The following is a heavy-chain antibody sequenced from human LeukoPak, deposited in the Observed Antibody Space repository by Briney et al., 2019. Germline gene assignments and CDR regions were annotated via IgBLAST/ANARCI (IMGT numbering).Heavy chain of an antibody. J-gene: IGHJ4*02. CDR1: GGSITSTNW. CDR2: SYDSEST. CDR3: AKTRDGYTSFDY. D-gene: IGHD5-24*01. V-gene: IGHV4-4*02. Sequence: SGTLSLTCAVSGGSITSTNWWSWVRQHPGKGLEWIGYSYDSESTGYNPSLKSRITMSVDTSKNQVSLTMKSVTAADTAVYYCAKTRDGYTSFDYWGPGTLVTVSS.